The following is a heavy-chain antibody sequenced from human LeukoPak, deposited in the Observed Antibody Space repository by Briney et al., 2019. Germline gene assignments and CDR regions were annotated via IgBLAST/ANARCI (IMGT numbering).Heavy chain of an antibody. V-gene: IGHV4-39*01. CDR2: IYYSGST. CDR1: GGSISSSSYY. J-gene: IGHJ6*02. Sequence: SETLSLTCTVSGGSISSSSYYWGWIRQPPGKGLEWIGSIYYSGSTCYNPSLKSRVTISVDTSKNQFSLKLSSVTAADTAVYYCARHGSTSRYYYYGMDVWGQGTTVTVSS. D-gene: IGHD2-2*01. CDR3: ARHGSTSRYYYYGMDV.